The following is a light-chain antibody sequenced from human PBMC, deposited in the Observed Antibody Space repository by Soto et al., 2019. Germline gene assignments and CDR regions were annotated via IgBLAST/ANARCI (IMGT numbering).Light chain of an antibody. CDR1: QSVSSN. J-gene: IGKJ2*01. CDR2: GAF. V-gene: IGKV3-15*01. CDR3: QQYNNWPHS. Sequence: EIVMTQSPATLSVSPGERATLSCRASQSVSSNLAWYQQKHGQAPRLLIYGAFTRATGIPARFSGSGSGTEFTLSISRLQSEDFAVYYCQQYNNWPHSFGQGTKLEIK.